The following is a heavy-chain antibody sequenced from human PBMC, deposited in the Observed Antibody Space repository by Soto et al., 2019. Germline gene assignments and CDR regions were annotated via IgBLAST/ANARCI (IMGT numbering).Heavy chain of an antibody. V-gene: IGHV3-33*08. D-gene: IGHD3-22*01. CDR2: IWYDGSNK. J-gene: IGHJ3*01. CDR3: ARDNGDSSGPFSDAFEF. CDR1: GFTFSSYS. Sequence: GGSLRLSCAASGFTFSSYSMNWVRQAPGKGLEWVAVIWYDGSNKYYADSVKGRFTISRDNSKNTLYLQMNSLRAEDTAVYYCARDNGDSSGPFSDAFEFWGQGTMVTVSS.